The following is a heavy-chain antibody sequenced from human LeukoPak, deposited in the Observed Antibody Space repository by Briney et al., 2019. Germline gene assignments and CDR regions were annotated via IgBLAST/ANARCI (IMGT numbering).Heavy chain of an antibody. CDR3: ATGYDYVWGSYRSLFDS. D-gene: IGHD3-16*02. CDR2: ISAYNGNT. V-gene: IGHV1-18*01. CDR1: GYTFTSYG. Sequence: ASVKVSCKASGYTFTSYGISWVRQAPGQGLEWMGWISAYNGNTNYAQKLQGRVTMTTDTSTSTAYMELRSLRSDDTAVYYCATGYDYVWGSYRSLFDSWGQGTLVTVSS. J-gene: IGHJ4*02.